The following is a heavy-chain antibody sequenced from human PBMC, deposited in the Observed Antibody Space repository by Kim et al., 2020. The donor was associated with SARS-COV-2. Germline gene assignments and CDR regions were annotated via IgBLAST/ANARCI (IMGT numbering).Heavy chain of an antibody. V-gene: IGHV3-30*01. CDR3: ARETSGAAGGFDP. Sequence: YAGSGKGRFTNSRDNSKNTLYLQMNSLGAEDRAVYYCARETSGAAGGFDPWGQGTLVTVSS. D-gene: IGHD3-10*01. J-gene: IGHJ5*02.